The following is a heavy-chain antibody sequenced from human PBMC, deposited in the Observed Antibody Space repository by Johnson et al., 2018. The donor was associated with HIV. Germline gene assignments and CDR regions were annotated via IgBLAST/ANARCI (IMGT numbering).Heavy chain of an antibody. J-gene: IGHJ3*02. V-gene: IGHV3-15*01. Sequence: VQLVESGGGVVQPGGSLRLSCAASGFTFSNAWMSWVRQAPGKGLEWVGRIKSKTDGGTTDYAAPVKGRFTISRHDSKNMLYLQMNSLKTEDTAVYYCATDSEGHVFDIWGQGTMVTVSS. CDR2: IKSKTDGGTT. CDR1: GFTFSNAW. CDR3: ATDSEGHVFDI.